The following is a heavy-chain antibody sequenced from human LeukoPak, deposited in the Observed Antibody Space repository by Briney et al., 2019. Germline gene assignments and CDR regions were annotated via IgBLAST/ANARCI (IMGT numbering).Heavy chain of an antibody. CDR2: IYYSGST. J-gene: IGHJ5*02. CDR3: ARRIGYCSSTSCYQNWFDP. Sequence: SETLSLTCTVSGGSISSSSYYWGWIRQPPGKGLEWIGSIYYSGSTYYNPSLKSRVTISVDTSKNQFSLKLSSVTAADTAVYYCARRIGYCSSTSCYQNWFDPWGQGTLVTVSS. D-gene: IGHD2-2*01. V-gene: IGHV4-39*07. CDR1: GGSISSSSYY.